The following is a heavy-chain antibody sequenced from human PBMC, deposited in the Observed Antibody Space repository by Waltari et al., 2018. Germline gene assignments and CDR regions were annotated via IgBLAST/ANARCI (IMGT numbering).Heavy chain of an antibody. CDR3: ARVSSSSESYYFDY. CDR2: INPNSGGT. CDR1: GSTFTGYY. J-gene: IGHJ4*02. D-gene: IGHD6-6*01. V-gene: IGHV1-2*06. Sequence: QVQLVQSGAEVKKPGSSVKVSCKASGSTFTGYYMHWVRQAPGQGLEWMGRINPNSGGTNYAQKFQGRVTMTRDTSISTAYMELSRLRSDDTAVYYCARVSSSSESYYFDYWGQGTLVTVSS.